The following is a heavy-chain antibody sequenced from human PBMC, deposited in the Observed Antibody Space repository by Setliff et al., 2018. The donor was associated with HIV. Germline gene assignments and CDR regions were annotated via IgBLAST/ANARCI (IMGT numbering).Heavy chain of an antibody. D-gene: IGHD3-9*01. CDR3: ARSHFLTGYFHYYFDY. CDR2: INPNSGGT. CDR1: GSTFSTYD. Sequence: ASVKVSCKSSGSTFSTYDMHWVRQAPGQGLEWIGWINPNSGGTDYAQKFQGWVTMTRDTSITTAYMELSRLRSDDTAVYYCARSHFLTGYFHYYFDYWGQGTPVTVSS. J-gene: IGHJ4*02. V-gene: IGHV1-2*04.